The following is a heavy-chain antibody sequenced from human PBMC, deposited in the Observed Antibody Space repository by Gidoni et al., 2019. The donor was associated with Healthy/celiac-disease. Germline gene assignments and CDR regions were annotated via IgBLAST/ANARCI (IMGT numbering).Heavy chain of an antibody. Sequence: QVQLVESGGGVVQPGRSLRISCAASGFTFSSYGMHWVRQAPGKGLEWVAVIWYDGSNKYYADSVKGRFTISRDNSKNTLYLQMNSLRAEDTAVYYCARANTRIYGSGSYYNFYYFDYWGQGTLVTVSS. J-gene: IGHJ4*02. V-gene: IGHV3-33*01. CDR2: IWYDGSNK. D-gene: IGHD3-10*01. CDR1: GFTFSSYG. CDR3: ARANTRIYGSGSYYNFYYFDY.